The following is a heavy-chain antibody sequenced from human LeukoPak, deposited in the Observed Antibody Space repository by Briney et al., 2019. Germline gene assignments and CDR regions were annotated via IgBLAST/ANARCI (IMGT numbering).Heavy chain of an antibody. J-gene: IGHJ4*02. D-gene: IGHD3-22*01. CDR3: ARDLRSSGYYYEVGY. Sequence: PGGSLRLSCTASGFTFSITYMAWVRQAPGKGLEWVSVIYGGGDAYYADSVKGRFTIARDNSKKTLYLQMNNLRVEDTAVYYCARDLRSSGYYYEVGYWGQGTLVTVSS. CDR2: IYGGGDA. CDR1: GFTFSITY. V-gene: IGHV3-66*01.